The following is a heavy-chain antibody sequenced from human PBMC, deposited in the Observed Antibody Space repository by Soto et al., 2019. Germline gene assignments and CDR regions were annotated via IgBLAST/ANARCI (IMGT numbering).Heavy chain of an antibody. CDR1: GGTFSSYA. CDR3: ARGNDKAMVRTAAFDI. Sequence: SVKVSCKASGGTFSSYAISWVRQAPGQGLEWMGGIIPIFGTANYAQKFQGRVTITADESTSTAYMELSSLRSEDTAVYYCARGNDKAMVRTAAFDIWGQGTMVTV. J-gene: IGHJ3*02. D-gene: IGHD5-18*01. V-gene: IGHV1-69*13. CDR2: IIPIFGTA.